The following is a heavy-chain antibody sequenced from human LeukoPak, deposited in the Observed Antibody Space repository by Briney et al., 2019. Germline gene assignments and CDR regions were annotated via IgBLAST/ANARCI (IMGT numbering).Heavy chain of an antibody. V-gene: IGHV3-30*04. J-gene: IGHJ6*02. D-gene: IGHD5-18*01. Sequence: GRSLRLSCAASGFTFSSYAMHWVRQAPGKGLEWVAVISYDGSNKYYADSVKGRFTISRDNAKNSLYLQMNSLRAEDTAVYYCARSWLVHYWYYGMDVWGQGTTVTVSS. CDR3: ARSWLVHYWYYGMDV. CDR1: GFTFSSYA. CDR2: ISYDGSNK.